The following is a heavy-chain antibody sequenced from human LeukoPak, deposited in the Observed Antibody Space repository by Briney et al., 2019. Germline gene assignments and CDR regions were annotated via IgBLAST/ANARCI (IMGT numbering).Heavy chain of an antibody. CDR3: AELGITMIGCV. CDR1: GFTFSSYE. CDR2: ISSSGSTI. D-gene: IGHD3-10*02. V-gene: IGHV3-48*03. J-gene: IGHJ6*01. Sequence: TGGSLRLSCAASGFTFSSYEMNWVRQAPGKGLEGVSYISSSGSTIYYADSVKGRFTISRDNSKNSLYLQMNSLRAEDTAVYYCAELGITMIGCVWGKGTTVTISS.